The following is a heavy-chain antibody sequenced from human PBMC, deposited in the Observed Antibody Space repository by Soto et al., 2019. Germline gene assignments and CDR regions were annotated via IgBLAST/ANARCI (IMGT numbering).Heavy chain of an antibody. CDR3: AKDRGGVLAPAYFDN. CDR2: ISGSGGST. Sequence: EVQLLESGGGFVQPGGSLRLSCAAAGFTFTDYAMTWVRQAPGKGLEWVSSISGSGGSTYYTDSVKGRFTISRDNSKNTLYLQMHSLRAEDTAVYYCAKDRGGVLAPAYFDNWGQGNLVTVSS. V-gene: IGHV3-23*01. D-gene: IGHD2-8*01. J-gene: IGHJ4*02. CDR1: GFTFTDYA.